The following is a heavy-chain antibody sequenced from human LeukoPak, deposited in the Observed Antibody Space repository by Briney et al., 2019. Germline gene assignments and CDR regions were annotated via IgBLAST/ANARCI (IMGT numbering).Heavy chain of an antibody. J-gene: IGHJ4*02. CDR1: GYTFTAYY. Sequence: AAVKVSCKASGYTFTAYYLHWVRQAPGQGLEWMGWIYPNSGGTNYAQKFQGRVTMPRDASSSTAYMELSRLRSDDTAVYYCARDHSYYDSGSYSNVDCWGQGTLVTVSS. CDR3: ARDHSYYDSGSYSNVDC. CDR2: IYPNSGGT. V-gene: IGHV1-2*02. D-gene: IGHD3-10*01.